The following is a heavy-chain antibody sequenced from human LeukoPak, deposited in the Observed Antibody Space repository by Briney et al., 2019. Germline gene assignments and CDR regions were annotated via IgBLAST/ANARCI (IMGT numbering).Heavy chain of an antibody. V-gene: IGHV3-23*01. D-gene: IGHD6-19*01. CDR3: AKPTTGYSSGRYPGWPVDY. Sequence: AGSLGLSCAASGFTFCSYAIFWVRRAPGKGLKRLPGIGGSGGITDYANTVKGRFTISRDNSKNTAYLQMNSLTAEDTAVYYCAKPTTGYSSGRYPGWPVDYWGQGTLVTVSS. CDR2: IGGSGGIT. CDR1: GFTFCSYA. J-gene: IGHJ4*02.